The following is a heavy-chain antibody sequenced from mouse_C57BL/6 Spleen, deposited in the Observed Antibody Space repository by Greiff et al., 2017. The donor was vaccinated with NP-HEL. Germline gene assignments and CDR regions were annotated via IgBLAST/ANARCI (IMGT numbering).Heavy chain of an antibody. J-gene: IGHJ3*01. V-gene: IGHV1-74*01. D-gene: IGHD1-1*01. CDR2: IHPSDSDT. CDR1: GYTFTSYW. CDR3: AMGSSHAY. Sequence: QVHVKQPGAELVKPGASVKVSCKASGYTFTSYWMHWVKQRPGQGLEWIGRIHPSDSDTNYNQKFKGKATLTVDKSSSTAYMQLSSLTSEDSAVYYCAMGSSHAYWGQGTLVTVSA.